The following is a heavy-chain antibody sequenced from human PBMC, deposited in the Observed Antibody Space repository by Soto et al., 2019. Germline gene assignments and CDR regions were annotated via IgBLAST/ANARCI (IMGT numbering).Heavy chain of an antibody. CDR1: GYSFTSYG. D-gene: IGHD3-22*01. CDR3: ARHRFNYYDDTVYYYFDS. CDR2: ISGHNGNT. Sequence: ASVKVSCKASGYSFTSYGISWVRQAPGQGPEWMGWISGHNGNTNHPQSLQGRVTMTTDTSRNTAYMELRSLRSDDTAVYYCARHRFNYYDDTVYYYFDSWGQGTLVTVS. J-gene: IGHJ4*02. V-gene: IGHV1-18*04.